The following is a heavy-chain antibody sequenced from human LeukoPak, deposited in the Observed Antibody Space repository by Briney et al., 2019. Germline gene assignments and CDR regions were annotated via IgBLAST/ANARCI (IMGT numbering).Heavy chain of an antibody. CDR1: GFTFDDYA. V-gene: IGHV3-9*03. D-gene: IGHD1-26*01. CDR3: ARSLSLRGYFDY. J-gene: IGHJ4*02. Sequence: PGGSLRLSCAASGFTFDDYAMNWVRQVPGKGLEWVSGISWNSGSIDYADSVKGRFTISRDNAKNSLYLQMNSLRPEDMALYFCARSLSLRGYFDYWGRGTLVTVSS. CDR2: ISWNSGSI.